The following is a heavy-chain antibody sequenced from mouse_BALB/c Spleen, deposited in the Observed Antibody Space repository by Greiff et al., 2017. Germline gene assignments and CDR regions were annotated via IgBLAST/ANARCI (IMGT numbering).Heavy chain of an antibody. J-gene: IGHJ4*01. CDR1: GFTFSSYA. V-gene: IGHV5-9-4*01. D-gene: IGHD2-4*01. Sequence: EVQRVESGGGLVKPGGSLKLSCAASGFTFSSYAMSWVRQSPEKRLEWVAEISSGGSYTYYPDTVTGRFTISRDNAKNTLYLEMSSLRSEDTAMYYCARGGMITGAMDYWGQGTSVTVSS. CDR2: ISSGGSYT. CDR3: ARGGMITGAMDY.